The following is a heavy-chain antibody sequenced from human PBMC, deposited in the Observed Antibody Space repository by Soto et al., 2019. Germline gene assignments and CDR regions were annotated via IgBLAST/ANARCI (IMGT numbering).Heavy chain of an antibody. D-gene: IGHD2-2*01. CDR1: GFTFDDYA. CDR2: ISWNSGSI. J-gene: IGHJ6*03. V-gene: IGHV3-9*01. CDR3: AKDGDCSSTSCYGYYYYYMDV. Sequence: DVQLVESGGGLVQPGRSLRLSCAASGFTFDDYAMHWVRQAPGKGLEWVSGISWNSGSIGYADSVKGRFTISRDNAKNSLYLQMNSLRAEDTALYYCAKDGDCSSTSCYGYYYYYMDVWGKGTTVTVSS.